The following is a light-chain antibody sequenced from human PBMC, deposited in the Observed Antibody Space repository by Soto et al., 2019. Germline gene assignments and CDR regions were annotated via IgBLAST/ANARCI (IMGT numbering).Light chain of an antibody. J-gene: IGKJ5*01. CDR3: QQYGSSSIT. CDR2: GAS. Sequence: EIVLAQSTATLSLSPGERATLSCRASQSVSSYLAWYQQKPGQAPRLLIYGASGRATGIPDRFSGSGSGTDFTLTISRLEPEDFAVYYCQQYGSSSITFGQGTRLEIK. CDR1: QSVSSY. V-gene: IGKV3-20*01.